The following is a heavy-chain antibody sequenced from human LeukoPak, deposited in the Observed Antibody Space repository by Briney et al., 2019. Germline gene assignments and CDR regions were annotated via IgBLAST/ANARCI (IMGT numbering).Heavy chain of an antibody. CDR3: AKVLADIVATITWPPFDY. J-gene: IGHJ4*02. Sequence: GGSLRLSCAASGFTFSSYAMSWVRQAPGKGLEWVSAISGSGGSTYYADSVKGRFTISRDNSKNTLYLQMNSLRAEDTAVYCCAKVLADIVATITWPPFDYWGQGTLVTVSS. CDR1: GFTFSSYA. CDR2: ISGSGGST. V-gene: IGHV3-23*01. D-gene: IGHD5-12*01.